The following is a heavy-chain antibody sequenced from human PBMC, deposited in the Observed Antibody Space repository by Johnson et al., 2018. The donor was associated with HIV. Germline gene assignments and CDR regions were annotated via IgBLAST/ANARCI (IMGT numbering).Heavy chain of an antibody. J-gene: IGHJ3*02. Sequence: QVQLVESGGGLVQPGGSLRLSCAASGFTFDDYGMSWVRQAPGKGLEWVAVISYDGSNKYYADSVKGRFTISRDNSKNTLYLQMGSLRDEDMAVYYCTRGIPNLPITGTRGFDIWGQGTMVTVSS. CDR2: ISYDGSNK. V-gene: IGHV3-30*03. CDR1: GFTFDDYG. D-gene: IGHD1-20*01. CDR3: TRGIPNLPITGTRGFDI.